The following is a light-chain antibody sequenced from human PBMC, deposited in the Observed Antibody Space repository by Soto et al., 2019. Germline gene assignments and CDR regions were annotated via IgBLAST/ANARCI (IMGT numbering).Light chain of an antibody. CDR2: GSS. CDR1: ENVGTN. Sequence: IVLTQSPATLSVSPGERVTLSCRASENVGTNLAWYQQRPGQPPRLLIYGSSTRATGISATFSGSGSRTEFTLTISSLQSEDSAVYYCQQDNHWGLSFGGGTRVEIK. J-gene: IGKJ4*01. V-gene: IGKV3D-15*01. CDR3: QQDNHWGLS.